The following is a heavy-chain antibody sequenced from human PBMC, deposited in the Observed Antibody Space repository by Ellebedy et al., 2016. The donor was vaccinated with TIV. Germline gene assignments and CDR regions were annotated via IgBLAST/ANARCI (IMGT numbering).Heavy chain of an antibody. V-gene: IGHV1-2*02. CDR2: INPNSGGT. CDR1: GYTFTGYY. Sequence: ASVKVSCXASGYTFTGYYMHWVRQAPGQGLEWMGWINPNSGGTNYVQKFQGRVTMTRDTSISTAYMELSRLRSDDTAVYYCARDQSIAAAGTDFDYWGQGTLVTVSS. CDR3: ARDQSIAAAGTDFDY. D-gene: IGHD6-13*01. J-gene: IGHJ4*02.